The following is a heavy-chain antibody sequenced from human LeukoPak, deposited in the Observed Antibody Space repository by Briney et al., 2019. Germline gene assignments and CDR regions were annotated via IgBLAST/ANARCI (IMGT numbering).Heavy chain of an antibody. CDR3: ARLPWVGAKARPGHYYYYYMDV. D-gene: IGHD1-26*01. J-gene: IGHJ6*03. CDR2: IYYSGST. V-gene: IGHV4-39*07. Sequence: SETLSLTCTVSGGSISSSSYYWGWIRQPPGKGLEWIGSIYYSGSTYYNPSLKSRVTISVDTSKNQFSLKLSSVTAADTAVYYCARLPWVGAKARPGHYYYYYMDVWGKGTTVTVSS. CDR1: GGSISSSSYY.